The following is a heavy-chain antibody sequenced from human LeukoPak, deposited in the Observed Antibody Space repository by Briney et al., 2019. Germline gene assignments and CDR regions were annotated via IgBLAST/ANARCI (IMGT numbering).Heavy chain of an antibody. CDR3: ATGGDFDY. CDR2: INAGNGNT. J-gene: IGHJ4*02. Sequence: QAXXXRLEWMGWINAGNGNTKYSQKFQGRVTITRDTSASTAYMELSSLRSEDTAVYYCATGGDFDYWGQGTLVTVSS. V-gene: IGHV1-3*01. D-gene: IGHD3-16*01.